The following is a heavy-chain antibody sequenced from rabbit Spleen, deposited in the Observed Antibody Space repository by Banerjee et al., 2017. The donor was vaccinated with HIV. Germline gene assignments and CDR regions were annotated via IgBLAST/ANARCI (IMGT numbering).Heavy chain of an antibody. CDR1: GLDFSSGYW. CDR2: IYTSSTTT. V-gene: IGHV1S45*01. Sequence: QEQLVEYGGDLVQPEGSLTLTCKASGLDFSSGYWICWVRQAPGKGLEWIACIYTSSTTTWYASWAKGRFTISKTSSTTVDLQMTGLTGADTATYFCATDIHGYGGFNLWGPGTLVTVS. D-gene: IGHD6-1*01. J-gene: IGHJ4*01. CDR3: ATDIHGYGGFNL.